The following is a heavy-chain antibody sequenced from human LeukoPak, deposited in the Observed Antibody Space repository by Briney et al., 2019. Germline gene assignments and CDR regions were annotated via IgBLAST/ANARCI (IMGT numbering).Heavy chain of an antibody. CDR3: ARGDDSGYYDYFDY. CDR2: IYTGGNT. Sequence: GGSLRLSCAPSGFTADSNYLSWVPQAPGKGLEWVSTIYTGGNTYYAASVKGRFTISRDFSKNTVFLHMNSLRAEDTAMYYCARGDDSGYYDYFDYWGQGALVTVSS. D-gene: IGHD3-22*01. CDR1: GFTADSNY. J-gene: IGHJ4*02. V-gene: IGHV3-53*01.